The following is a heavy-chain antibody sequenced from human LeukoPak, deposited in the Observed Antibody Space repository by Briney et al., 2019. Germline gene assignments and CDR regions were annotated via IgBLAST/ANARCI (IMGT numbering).Heavy chain of an antibody. CDR3: ARQNGGPYSSSWTPGY. Sequence: GGSLRLSCGASGLTLSSYAMSWVRQAPGKGLEWVSGLSGSGGSTYYADSVKDRFTISRDNSKNTLYLQMNSLRAEDTAVYYCARQNGGPYSSSWTPGYWGQGTLVTVSS. V-gene: IGHV3-23*01. CDR2: LSGSGGST. CDR1: GLTLSSYA. D-gene: IGHD6-13*01. J-gene: IGHJ4*02.